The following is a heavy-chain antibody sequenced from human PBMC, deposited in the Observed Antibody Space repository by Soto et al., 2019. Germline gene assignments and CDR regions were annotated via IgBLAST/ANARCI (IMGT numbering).Heavy chain of an antibody. CDR2: ISYDGSNK. J-gene: IGHJ5*01. CDR1: GFTFSSYG. CDR3: AKLRYFDWSAYNWFEY. D-gene: IGHD3-9*01. V-gene: IGHV3-30*18. Sequence: GGSLRLSCAASGFTFSSYGMHWVRQAPGKGLEWVAVISYDGSNKYYVDSVKGRFTISRDNSKNTLYLQMNSLRAEDTAVYYCAKLRYFDWSAYNWFEYWGQGT.